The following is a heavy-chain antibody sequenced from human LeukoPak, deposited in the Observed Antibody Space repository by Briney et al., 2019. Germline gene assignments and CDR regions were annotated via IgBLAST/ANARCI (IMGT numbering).Heavy chain of an antibody. CDR1: GYTFTSYY. CDR2: INPSGGST. J-gene: IGHJ4*02. D-gene: IGHD6-25*01. Sequence: GASVKVSCKASGYTFTSYYMHWVRQAPGQGLEWTGIINPSGGSTSYAQKFQGRVTMTRDTSTGTVYMELSSLRSEDTAVYYCARAAISGYDYWGQGTLVTVSS. CDR3: ARAAISGYDY. V-gene: IGHV1-46*01.